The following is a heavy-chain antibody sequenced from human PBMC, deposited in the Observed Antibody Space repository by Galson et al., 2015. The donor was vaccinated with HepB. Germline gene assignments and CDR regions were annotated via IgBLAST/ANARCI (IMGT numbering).Heavy chain of an antibody. V-gene: IGHV1-8*01. CDR1: GYTFTSYD. Sequence: SVKVSCKASGYTFTSYDINWVRQATGQGLEWMGWMNPNSGNTGYAQKFQGRVTMTRNTSISTAYMELSSLRSEDTAVYYCASSHRFLEWLAWFDPWGQGTLVTVSS. D-gene: IGHD3-3*01. CDR2: MNPNSGNT. J-gene: IGHJ5*02. CDR3: ASSHRFLEWLAWFDP.